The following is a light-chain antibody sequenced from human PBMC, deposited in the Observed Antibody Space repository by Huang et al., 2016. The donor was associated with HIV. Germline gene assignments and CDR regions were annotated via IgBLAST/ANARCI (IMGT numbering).Light chain of an antibody. V-gene: IGKV1-39*01. Sequence: DIQMTQSPSSLSASVGDRVTITCRASQSISTFLNWYQLKPGKAPKLLIYAASSLQGGVPSRFSGSGSGTEFTLTISSLQPEDFATYFCQQSYSALFTFGPGTKVDFK. CDR2: AAS. J-gene: IGKJ3*01. CDR1: QSISTF. CDR3: QQSYSALFT.